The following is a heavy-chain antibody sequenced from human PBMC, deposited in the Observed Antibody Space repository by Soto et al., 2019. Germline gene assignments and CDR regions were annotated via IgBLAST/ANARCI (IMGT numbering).Heavy chain of an antibody. V-gene: IGHV1-8*01. CDR1: GYTFTSYD. Sequence: ASVKVSCKASGYTFTSYDINWVRQATGQGLEWMGWMNPNSGNTGYAQKFQGRVTMTRNTSISTAYMELSSLRSEDTAVYYCAISYYYDSSGYYYVWTYWGEGTLVSVFS. D-gene: IGHD3-22*01. J-gene: IGHJ4*02. CDR2: MNPNSGNT. CDR3: AISYYYDSSGYYYVWTY.